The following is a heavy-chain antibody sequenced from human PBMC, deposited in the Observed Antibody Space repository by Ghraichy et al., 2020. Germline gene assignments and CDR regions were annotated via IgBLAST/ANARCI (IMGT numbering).Heavy chain of an antibody. CDR1: GFTFSTYA. Sequence: SLNISCTASGFTFSTYAMSWVRQAPGKGPEWVAAISGSDPGTYHAASVRGRFTISRDNSRNTLYLQMNFLRAEDTAVYYCAKGNLGHCSGTFCYYFDSWGQGTLVTVSS. V-gene: IGHV3-23*01. J-gene: IGHJ4*02. D-gene: IGHD2-15*01. CDR3: AKGNLGHCSGTFCYYFDS. CDR2: ISGSDPGT.